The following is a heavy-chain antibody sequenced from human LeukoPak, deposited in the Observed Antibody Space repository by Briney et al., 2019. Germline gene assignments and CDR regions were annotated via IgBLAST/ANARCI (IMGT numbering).Heavy chain of an antibody. V-gene: IGHV3-7*01. D-gene: IGHD3-22*01. J-gene: IGHJ4*02. CDR2: IKYDGSEK. CDR1: GFTFGNYW. CDR3: ARETYYYDSSGYYRWFDY. Sequence: PGGSLRLSCSASGFTFGNYWMSWVRQAPGKGLEWVANIKYDGSEKAYVDSVKGRFTISRDNAKNSLYLQMNSLRAEDTAVYYCARETYYYDSSGYYRWFDYWGQGTLVTVSS.